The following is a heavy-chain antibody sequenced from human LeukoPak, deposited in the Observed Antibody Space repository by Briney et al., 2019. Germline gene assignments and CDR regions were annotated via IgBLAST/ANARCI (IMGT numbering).Heavy chain of an antibody. J-gene: IGHJ3*02. D-gene: IGHD5-24*01. V-gene: IGHV3-48*03. CDR1: GHTFSSYE. Sequence: GGSQTLSCAASGHTFSSYEMKWVRHAPGKGVEGLSYISSSGSTIYYADSVQGRFTISRDNAKNSLYLQMNSLRAEDTAVYYCARITQLLYDAFDIWGQGTMVTVSS. CDR2: ISSSGSTI. CDR3: ARITQLLYDAFDI.